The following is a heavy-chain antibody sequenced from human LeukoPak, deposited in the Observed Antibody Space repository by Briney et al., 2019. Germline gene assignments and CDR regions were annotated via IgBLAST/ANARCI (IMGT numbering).Heavy chain of an antibody. J-gene: IGHJ4*02. Sequence: GGSLRLSCAASGFTFSSYSMNWVRQAPGKGLEWVSYISSSSSTIYYADSVKGRFTISRDNAKNSLYLQMNRLRAEDTAVNYCARGYYDSSGYYQSFDYWGQGTLVTVSS. CDR1: GFTFSSYS. CDR2: ISSSSSTI. V-gene: IGHV3-48*04. CDR3: ARGYYDSSGYYQSFDY. D-gene: IGHD3-22*01.